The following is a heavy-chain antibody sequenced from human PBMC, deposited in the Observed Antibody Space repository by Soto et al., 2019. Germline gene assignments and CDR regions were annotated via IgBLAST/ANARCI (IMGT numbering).Heavy chain of an antibody. Sequence: GASVKVDCKASGYTVTSYAMHWVRQAPGQRLEWMGWINAGNGNTKYSQKFQGRVTITRDTSASTAYMELSSLRSEDTAVYYCARELELRRTGWFDPWGQGTLVTVSS. CDR1: GYTVTSYA. CDR3: ARELELRRTGWFDP. V-gene: IGHV1-3*01. CDR2: INAGNGNT. J-gene: IGHJ5*02. D-gene: IGHD1-7*01.